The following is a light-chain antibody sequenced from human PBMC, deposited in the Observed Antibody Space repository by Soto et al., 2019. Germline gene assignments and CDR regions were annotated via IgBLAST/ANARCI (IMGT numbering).Light chain of an antibody. CDR2: DTS. Sequence: RHSVATLSLNTGERATLSSRASRSVSRYLAWYQQKPGQAPRLLIYDTSYRAVGIPARFSGSGSGTDFTLTISRLEPEDFAVYYCQQYGSSPRTFGQGTKADI. CDR3: QQYGSSPRT. CDR1: RSVSRY. V-gene: IGKV3-20*01. J-gene: IGKJ1*01.